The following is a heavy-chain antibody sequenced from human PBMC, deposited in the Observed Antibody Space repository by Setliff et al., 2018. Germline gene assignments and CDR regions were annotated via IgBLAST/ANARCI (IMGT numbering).Heavy chain of an antibody. V-gene: IGHV7-4-1*02. CDR1: GYTFTGYA. CDR2: INTNTGNP. CDR3: ARGVYEYSYGYRGHYYYYMDV. J-gene: IGHJ6*03. D-gene: IGHD3-16*01. Sequence: ASVKVSCKASGYTFTGYAINWVRQAPGQGLEYLGWINTNTGNPTYVQGFTGRFVFSLDTSVGTAYLQISSLKAEDTAVYYCARGVYEYSYGYRGHYYYYMDVWGKGATVTVSS.